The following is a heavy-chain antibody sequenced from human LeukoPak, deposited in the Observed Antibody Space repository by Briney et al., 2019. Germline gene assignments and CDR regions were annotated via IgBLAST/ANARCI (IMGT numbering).Heavy chain of an antibody. V-gene: IGHV3-7*01. Sequence: GGSLRLSCAASGFTFSRYWMSWVRLAPGKGLEWVANTKHDGSEKSYVDSVKGRFTISRDSAKNSLYLQMNSLRAEDTAVYYCARHSGYCSTTSCYRYYYYGLDVWGQGTTVTVSS. CDR2: TKHDGSEK. J-gene: IGHJ6*02. CDR1: GFTFSRYW. D-gene: IGHD2-2*01. CDR3: ARHSGYCSTTSCYRYYYYGLDV.